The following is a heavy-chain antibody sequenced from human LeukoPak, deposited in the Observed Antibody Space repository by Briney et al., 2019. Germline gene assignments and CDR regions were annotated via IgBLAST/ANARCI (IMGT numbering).Heavy chain of an antibody. Sequence: GGSLRLSCAASGFNFSSYSMNWVRQAPGKGLESVSSISRSSSFRYYADSVKGRFTISRDNAKNSLYLQMNSLRAEDTAMYYCARESSGYFYWGQRTLVTVSS. CDR2: ISRSSSFR. V-gene: IGHV3-21*01. D-gene: IGHD3-22*01. CDR3: ARESSGYFY. J-gene: IGHJ4*02. CDR1: GFNFSSYS.